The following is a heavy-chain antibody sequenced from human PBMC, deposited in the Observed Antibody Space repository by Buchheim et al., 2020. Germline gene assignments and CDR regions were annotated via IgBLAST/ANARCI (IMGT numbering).Heavy chain of an antibody. CDR2: IYYGGST. J-gene: IGHJ4*02. D-gene: IGHD2-15*01. CDR1: GGSVSSGSYY. V-gene: IGHV4-61*01. CDR3: AREMRLSATNNPSTDY. Sequence: QVLLQESGSGLVKPSETLSLTCTVSGGSVSSGSYYWSWIRQPPGKGLEWIGHIYYGGSTNYNPSLKSRVTISVDTSKSQFSLRLTSVTPADTAVYYCAREMRLSATNNPSTDYWGRGNL.